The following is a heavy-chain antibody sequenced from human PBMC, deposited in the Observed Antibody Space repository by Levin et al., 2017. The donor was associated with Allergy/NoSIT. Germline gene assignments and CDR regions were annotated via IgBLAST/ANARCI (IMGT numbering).Heavy chain of an antibody. CDR3: AREYSGWTGRSFDL. Sequence: SETLSLTCTVSGDSVSSGSYYWSWIRQPPGKGLEWIGYIYYSGSTNYNPSLKSRVTISVDRSKNQFSLKLNSVTAADTAVYYCAREYSGWTGRSFDLWGRGTLVTVSS. V-gene: IGHV4-61*01. CDR2: IYYSGST. J-gene: IGHJ2*01. D-gene: IGHD6-19*01. CDR1: GDSVSSGSYY.